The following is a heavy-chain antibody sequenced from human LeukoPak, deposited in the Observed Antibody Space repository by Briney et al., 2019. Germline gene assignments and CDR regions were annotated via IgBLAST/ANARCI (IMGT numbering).Heavy chain of an antibody. CDR2: IIPIFGTA. Sequence: SVKVSCKASGYTFKSHAIHWVRQAPGQGLEWMGGIIPIFGTANYAQKFQGRVTITADKSTSTAYMELSSLRSEDTAVYYCARARYYYGSGSGLDPWGQGTLVTVSS. CDR1: GYTFKSHA. V-gene: IGHV1-69*06. CDR3: ARARYYYGSGSGLDP. D-gene: IGHD3-10*01. J-gene: IGHJ5*02.